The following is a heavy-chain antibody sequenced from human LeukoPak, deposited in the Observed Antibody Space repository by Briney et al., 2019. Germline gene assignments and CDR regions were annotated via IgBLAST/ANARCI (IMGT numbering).Heavy chain of an antibody. D-gene: IGHD6-13*01. Sequence: GGSLRLSCAASGFTFKNYGMHWIRQAPGKGVEWVAYIPYDGSNEYYADSVKGRFTISRDNSKNTVSLQMNSLRAEATAVYSCAKDSSTWAFDYWGQGSQVTVSS. CDR1: GFTFKNYG. J-gene: IGHJ4*02. CDR3: AKDSSTWAFDY. V-gene: IGHV3-30*02. CDR2: IPYDGSNE.